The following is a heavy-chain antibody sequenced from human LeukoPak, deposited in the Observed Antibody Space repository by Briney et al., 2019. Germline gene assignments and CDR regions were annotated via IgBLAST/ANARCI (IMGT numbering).Heavy chain of an antibody. J-gene: IGHJ3*02. CDR3: ASLVNIAAAGDDAFDI. CDR1: GYTFTGYY. Sequence: GASVKVSCKASGYTFTGYYTHWVRQAPGQGLEWMGWINPNSGGTNYAQKFQGRVTMTRDTSISTAYMELSRLRSDDTAVYYCASLVNIAAAGDDAFDIWGQGTMVTVSS. D-gene: IGHD6-13*01. V-gene: IGHV1-2*02. CDR2: INPNSGGT.